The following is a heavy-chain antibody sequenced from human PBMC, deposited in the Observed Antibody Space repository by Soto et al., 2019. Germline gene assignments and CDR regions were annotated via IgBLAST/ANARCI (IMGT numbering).Heavy chain of an antibody. CDR3: ARITKLLWFGELSGWFDP. CDR1: GFSLSNARMG. V-gene: IGHV2-26*01. D-gene: IGHD3-10*01. Sequence: KESGPVLVKPTETLTLTCTVSGFSLSNARMGVSWIRQPPGKALEWLAHIFSNDEKSYSTSLKSRLTISKDTSKSQVVLTMTNMDPEDTATYYCARITKLLWFGELSGWFDPWGQGTLVTVSS. CDR2: IFSNDEK. J-gene: IGHJ5*02.